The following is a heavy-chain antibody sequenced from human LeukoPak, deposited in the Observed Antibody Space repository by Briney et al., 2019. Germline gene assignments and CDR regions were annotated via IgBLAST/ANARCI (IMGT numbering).Heavy chain of an antibody. CDR3: ARASGDIVETATMGSY. Sequence: PGGSLRLSCAASGFTFSSYSMNWVRQAPGKGLEWVSSISSSSSSIYNADSVKGRFTISRGNAKNSLYLQMNSLRAEDTAVYYCARASGDIVETATMGSYWGQGTLVTVSS. CDR1: GFTFSSYS. D-gene: IGHD5-18*01. V-gene: IGHV3-21*01. CDR2: ISSSSSSI. J-gene: IGHJ4*02.